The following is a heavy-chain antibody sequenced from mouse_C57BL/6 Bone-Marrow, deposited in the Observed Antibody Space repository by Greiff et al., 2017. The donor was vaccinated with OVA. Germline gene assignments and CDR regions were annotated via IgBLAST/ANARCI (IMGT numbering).Heavy chain of an antibody. J-gene: IGHJ4*01. Sequence: VQLQQSGPVLVKPGASVKMSCKASGYTFTDYYMNWVKQSHGKSLEWIGVINPSNGGTSYNQKLKGKATLTVDKSSSRAYRELHSLTSEDSAVYYCARVYGYLLYAMDYWGQGTSVTVSS. CDR2: INPSNGGT. D-gene: IGHD2-2*01. CDR1: GYTFTDYY. V-gene: IGHV1-19*01. CDR3: ARVYGYLLYAMDY.